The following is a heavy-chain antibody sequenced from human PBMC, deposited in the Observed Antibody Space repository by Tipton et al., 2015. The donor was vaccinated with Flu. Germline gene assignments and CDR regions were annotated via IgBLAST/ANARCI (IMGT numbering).Heavy chain of an antibody. CDR2: VRQAGST. J-gene: IGHJ4*02. CDR1: GDSIGSPYF. V-gene: IGHV4-38-2*02. D-gene: IGHD1-26*01. Sequence: LRLSCSVSGDSIGSPYFWAWIRQPPGKGLEWIGNVRQAGSTYYNPSLRGRVTISLDRPKNQFSLKLSSVTAADTAVYYCARDPTVGAVRGYFDYWGQGTLVTVSS. CDR3: ARDPTVGAVRGYFDY.